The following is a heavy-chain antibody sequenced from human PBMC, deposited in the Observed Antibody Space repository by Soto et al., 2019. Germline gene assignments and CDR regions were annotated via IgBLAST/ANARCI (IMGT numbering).Heavy chain of an antibody. CDR2: MNPNSGNT. CDR3: ARVGYYYDSSGYYLSFDY. CDR1: GYTFTGYY. Sequence: GASVKVSCKASGYTFTGYYINWVRQATGQGLEWMGWMNPNSGNTGYAQKFQGRVTMTRNTSISTAYMELSSLRSEDTAVYYCARVGYYYDSSGYYLSFDYWGQGTLVTVSS. J-gene: IGHJ4*02. V-gene: IGHV1-8*02. D-gene: IGHD3-22*01.